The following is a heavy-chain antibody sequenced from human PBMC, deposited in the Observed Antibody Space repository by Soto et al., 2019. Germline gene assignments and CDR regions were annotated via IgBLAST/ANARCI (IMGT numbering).Heavy chain of an antibody. J-gene: IGHJ4*02. V-gene: IGHV3-15*07. Sequence: GGSLRLSCAASGFTFSNAWMNWVRQAPGKGLEWGGRIKSQMNGGTTDYAAPVKGRFTISRDDSKNRLYPEMNSLKTEDTAVYYCTPDSVVATIDYWGQGTLVTVSS. CDR1: GFTFSNAW. CDR2: IKSQMNGGTT. CDR3: TPDSVVATIDY. D-gene: IGHD5-12*01.